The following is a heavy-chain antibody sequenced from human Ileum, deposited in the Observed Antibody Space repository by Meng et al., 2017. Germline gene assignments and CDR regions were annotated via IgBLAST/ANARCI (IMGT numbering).Heavy chain of an antibody. CDR1: GFSFSNAW. V-gene: IGHV3-15*04. D-gene: IGHD4-17*01. CDR3: TTEGLRCHNN. Sequence: EVQLVESGGGLVKPGGSLMHSCVASGFSFSNAWLSWVRQVPGKGMEWVGRIESETRGLTTYYAAPVKGRFSISRDDSKNALYLQMNSLKTEDSARYYCTTEGLRCHNNWGQGTLVTVSS. CDR2: IESETRGLTT. J-gene: IGHJ4*02.